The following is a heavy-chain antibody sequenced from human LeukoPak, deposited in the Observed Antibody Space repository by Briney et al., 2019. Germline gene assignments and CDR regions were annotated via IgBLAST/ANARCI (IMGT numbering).Heavy chain of an antibody. CDR1: GFTFSSYA. J-gene: IGHJ4*02. V-gene: IGHV3-23*01. D-gene: IGHD4/OR15-4a*01. CDR3: AKARGATYGTYYFDY. CDR2: SGSGGDT. Sequence: PGGSLRLPCAAPGFTFSSYAMNWVRQAPGKGLEWVSISGSGGDTYYADSVKGRFTISRDNSKNTLYLQMNSLRAEDTAVYYCAKARGATYGTYYFDYWGQGTLVTVSS.